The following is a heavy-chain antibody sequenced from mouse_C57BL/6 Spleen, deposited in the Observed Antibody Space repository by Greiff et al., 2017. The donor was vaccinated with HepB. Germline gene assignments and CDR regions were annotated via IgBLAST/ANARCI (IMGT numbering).Heavy chain of an antibody. CDR2: IYPSDSET. V-gene: IGHV1-61*01. CDR3: ATKARFCYDWGLAY. Sequence: QVQLQQPGAELVRPGSSVKLSCKASGYTFTSYWMDWVKQRPGQGLEWIGNIYPSDSETHYNQKFKDKATLTVDKSSSTAYMQLSSLTSEDSAVYYCATKARFCYDWGLAYWGQGTLVTVSA. J-gene: IGHJ3*01. D-gene: IGHD2-12*01. CDR1: GYTFTSYW.